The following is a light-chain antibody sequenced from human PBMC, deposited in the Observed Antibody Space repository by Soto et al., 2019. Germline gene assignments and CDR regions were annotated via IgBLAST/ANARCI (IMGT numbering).Light chain of an antibody. Sequence: EIVLAQSPATLSLSPGERATLSCRASQNVDGYLAWYQQKPGQAPRLLIYDASNRATGIPARFSGSGSGTDFSLTISRLEPEDLAVYYCQQRSTWPLTFGGGTNVEIK. CDR3: QQRSTWPLT. V-gene: IGKV3-11*01. CDR1: QNVDGY. CDR2: DAS. J-gene: IGKJ4*01.